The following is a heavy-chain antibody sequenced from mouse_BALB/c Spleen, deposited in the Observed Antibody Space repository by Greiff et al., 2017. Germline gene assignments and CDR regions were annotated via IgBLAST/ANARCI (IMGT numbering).Heavy chain of an antibody. J-gene: IGHJ4*01. CDR3: ARGGQGYAMDY. Sequence: EVQLHQSGAELVKPGASVKLSCTASGFNIKDTYMHWVKQRPEQGLEWIGRIDPANGNTKYDPKFQGKATITADTSSNTAYLQLSILTSEDTAVYYCARGGQGYAMDYWGQGTSVTVSS. V-gene: IGHV14-3*02. CDR2: IDPANGNT. D-gene: IGHD3-3*01. CDR1: GFNIKDTY.